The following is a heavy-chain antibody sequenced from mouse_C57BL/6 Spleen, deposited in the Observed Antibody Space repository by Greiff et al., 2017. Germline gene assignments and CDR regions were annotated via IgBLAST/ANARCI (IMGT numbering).Heavy chain of an antibody. CDR3: AIELAGSKLAY. CDR1: GYTFTSYW. Sequence: VQLQQPGAELVKPGASVKLSCKASGYTFTSYWMHWVKQRPGQGLEWIGMIHPNSGSTNYNETFKSKATLTVEKSSSTAYMQLSSQTSEYSAVYYCAIELAGSKLAYWGQGTLVTVSA. CDR2: IHPNSGST. D-gene: IGHD4-1*01. V-gene: IGHV1-64*01. J-gene: IGHJ3*01.